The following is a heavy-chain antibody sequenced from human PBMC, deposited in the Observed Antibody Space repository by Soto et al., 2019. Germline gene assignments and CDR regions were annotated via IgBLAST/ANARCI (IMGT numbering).Heavy chain of an antibody. V-gene: IGHV3-74*01. CDR1: GFTFSVYW. J-gene: IGHJ4*02. Sequence: GGSLRLSCAASGFTFSVYWIHWVRQAPGKGLVWVSRTNGGGSSTNYADSVKGRFTISRDNAKHTLYLQMNSLRAEDTAVYYCARGFSSSWYVVYWGQGTLVTVSS. CDR3: ARGFSSSWYVVY. CDR2: TNGGGSST. D-gene: IGHD6-13*01.